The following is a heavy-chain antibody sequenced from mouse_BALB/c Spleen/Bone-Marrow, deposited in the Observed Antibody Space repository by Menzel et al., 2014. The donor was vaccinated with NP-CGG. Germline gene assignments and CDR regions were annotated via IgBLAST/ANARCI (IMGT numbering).Heavy chain of an antibody. CDR2: ISSGSSTI. CDR1: GLTFSSFG. V-gene: IGHV5-17*02. CDR3: ARSLLRLSYAMDY. D-gene: IGHD1-2*01. J-gene: IGHJ4*01. Sequence: EVMLVESGGGLVQPGGSRKLSCAASGLTFSSFGMHWVRQAPEKGLEWVAYISSGSSTIYYADTVKGRFTISRDNPKNTLFLQMTSLRSDDTAMYYCARSLLRLSYAMDYWGQGTSVTVSS.